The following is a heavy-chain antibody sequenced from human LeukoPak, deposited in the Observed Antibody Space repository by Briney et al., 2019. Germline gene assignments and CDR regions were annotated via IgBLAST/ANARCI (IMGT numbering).Heavy chain of an antibody. CDR2: IHSDGSST. Sequence: GGSLRLSCAASGFTFSSYWMHWVRQAPGKGLVWVSRIHSDGSSTTYADSVKGRFTISRDNAKNSLYLQMNSLRAEDTAVYYCAPFEGRLYGIGSHDAFDIWDQGTLVTVSS. CDR1: GFTFSSYW. CDR3: APFEGRLYGIGSHDAFDI. J-gene: IGHJ3*02. V-gene: IGHV3-74*01. D-gene: IGHD3-10*01.